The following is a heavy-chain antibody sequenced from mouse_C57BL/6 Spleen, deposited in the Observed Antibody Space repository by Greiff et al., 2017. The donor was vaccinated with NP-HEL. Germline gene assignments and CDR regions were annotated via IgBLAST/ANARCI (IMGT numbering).Heavy chain of an antibody. D-gene: IGHD2-4*01. J-gene: IGHJ3*01. CDR2: IDPETGGT. Sequence: QVQLQQSGAELVRPGASVTLSCKASGYTFTDYEMHWVKQTPVHGLEWIGAIDPETGGTAYTQKFKGKAILTADKSSSTAYMELRSLTSEDSAVYYCTPMITKAWFAYWGQGTLVTVSA. CDR1: GYTFTDYE. CDR3: TPMITKAWFAY. V-gene: IGHV1-15*01.